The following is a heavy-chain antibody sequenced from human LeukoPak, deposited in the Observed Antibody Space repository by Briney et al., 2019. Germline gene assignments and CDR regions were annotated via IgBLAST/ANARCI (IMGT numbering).Heavy chain of an antibody. CDR2: IKQDGSEK. J-gene: IGHJ6*03. D-gene: IGHD6-13*01. CDR3: ARVAAAGIYYYYYMDV. CDR1: GFNFRSYG. V-gene: IGHV3-7*01. Sequence: GRSLRLSCAASGFNFRSYGMHWVRQAPGKGLEWVANIKQDGSEKYYVDSVKGRFTISRDNAKNSLYLQMNSLRAEDTAVYYCARVAAAGIYYYYYMDVWGKGTTVTVSS.